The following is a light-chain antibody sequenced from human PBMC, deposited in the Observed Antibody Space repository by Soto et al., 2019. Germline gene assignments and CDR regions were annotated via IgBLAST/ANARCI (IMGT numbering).Light chain of an antibody. Sequence: LTQPRSVSGSPGQSVTISCTGTSSDVGGYNYVSWYQQHPGKAPKLMIYDVSKRPSGVPDRFSGSKSGSTASLTISGLQAEDEADYYCCSYAGSYTFYVFGTGTKV. CDR1: SSDVGGYNY. CDR2: DVS. J-gene: IGLJ1*01. V-gene: IGLV2-11*01. CDR3: CSYAGSYTFYV.